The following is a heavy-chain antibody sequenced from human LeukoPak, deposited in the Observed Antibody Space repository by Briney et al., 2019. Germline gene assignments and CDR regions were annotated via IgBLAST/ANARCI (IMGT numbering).Heavy chain of an antibody. CDR3: ARGGRWFDP. Sequence: SETLSLTCAVYGGSFSGYYWSWIRQPPGKGLEWIGEINHSGSTNYNPSLKSRVTISVDTTKNQFSLKLSSVTAADTAVYYCARGGRWFDPWGQGTLVTVSS. CDR2: INHSGST. CDR1: GGSFSGYY. J-gene: IGHJ5*02. V-gene: IGHV4-34*01.